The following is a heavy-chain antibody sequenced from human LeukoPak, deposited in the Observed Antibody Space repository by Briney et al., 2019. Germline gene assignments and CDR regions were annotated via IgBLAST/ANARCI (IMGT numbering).Heavy chain of an antibody. CDR2: INNDGTTR. V-gene: IGHV3-74*01. CDR1: GFTFSSYW. CDR3: ARGHGYNMNLFDC. Sequence: GGSLRLSCAASGFTFSSYWMHWVRQAPGKGLVWVSRINNDGTTRSYADSVKGRFTISRDNAKNTLYLQMNSLRAEDTAVYYCARGHGYNMNLFDCWAQGPEVPVSS. D-gene: IGHD5-24*01. J-gene: IGHJ4*02.